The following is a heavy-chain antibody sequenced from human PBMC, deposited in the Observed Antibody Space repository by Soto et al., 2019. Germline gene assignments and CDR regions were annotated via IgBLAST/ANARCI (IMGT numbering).Heavy chain of an antibody. CDR2: IYYSGST. CDR1: GGSISSYY. Sequence: PLETLSLTCTVSGGSISSYYWSWIRQPPGKGLEWIGYIYYSGSTNYNPSLKSRVTISVDTSKNQFSLKLSSVTAADTAVYYCARTSGVATSIFDYWGQGTLVTVSS. J-gene: IGHJ4*02. D-gene: IGHD5-12*01. CDR3: ARTSGVATSIFDY. V-gene: IGHV4-59*01.